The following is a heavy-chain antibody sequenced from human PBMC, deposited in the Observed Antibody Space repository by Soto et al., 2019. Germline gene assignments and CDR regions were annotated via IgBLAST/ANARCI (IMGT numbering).Heavy chain of an antibody. CDR3: ARDGHTSGWS. D-gene: IGHD6-19*01. J-gene: IGHJ5*02. CDR1: GGSITSSDW. V-gene: IGHV4-4*02. Sequence: QVQLQESGPGLVKPSGTLSLTCAVSGGSITSSDWWSWVRQPPGKGLEWIGETSHRGTTPYNPSLKSRVTISVDGSKNQFSLKLSSVTAADTAVYYCARDGHTSGWSWGQGTLVTVSS. CDR2: TSHRGTT.